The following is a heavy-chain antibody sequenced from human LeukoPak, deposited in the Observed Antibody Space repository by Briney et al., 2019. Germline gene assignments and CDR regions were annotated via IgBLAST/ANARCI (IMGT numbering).Heavy chain of an antibody. D-gene: IGHD3-3*01. J-gene: IGHJ6*02. Sequence: SETLSLTRTVSGGSISSGSYYWSWIRQPAGKGLEWIGRIYTSGSTNYNPSLKSRVTISVDTSKNQFSLKLSSVTAADTAVYYCARDYPSNYDFWSGYHSGGMDVWGQGTTVTVSS. CDR2: IYTSGST. V-gene: IGHV4-61*02. CDR3: ARDYPSNYDFWSGYHSGGMDV. CDR1: GGSISSGSYY.